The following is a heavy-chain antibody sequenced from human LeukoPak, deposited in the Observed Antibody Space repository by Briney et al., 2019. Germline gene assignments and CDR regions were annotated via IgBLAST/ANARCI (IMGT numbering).Heavy chain of an antibody. D-gene: IGHD1-26*01. CDR2: ISYDGSNK. V-gene: IGHV3-30*18. CDR3: AKDSTAYSGSYYDWFDP. J-gene: IGHJ5*02. Sequence: GGSLRLSCAASGFTFSSYWMSWVRQAPGKGLEWVAVISYDGSNKYYADSVKGRFTISRDNSKNTLYLQMNSLRAEDTAVYYCAKDSTAYSGSYYDWFDPWGQGTLVTVSS. CDR1: GFTFSSYW.